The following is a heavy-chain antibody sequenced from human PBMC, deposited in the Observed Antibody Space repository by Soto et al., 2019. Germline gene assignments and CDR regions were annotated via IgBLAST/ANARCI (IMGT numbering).Heavy chain of an antibody. CDR2: IKKKTDGGTT. V-gene: IGHV3-15*01. CDR1: GFTFSDAW. D-gene: IGHD6-19*01. J-gene: IGHJ4*02. Sequence: EVQLVESGGGLVKPGGSLRLSCAASGFTFSDAWMSWVRQAPGKGLEWVGLIKKKTDGGTTEYAAPVKGRFTISRDDSTNTLYLQMSSLKTEDTAVYYCRTQWLDWGQGTLVTVSS. CDR3: RTQWLD.